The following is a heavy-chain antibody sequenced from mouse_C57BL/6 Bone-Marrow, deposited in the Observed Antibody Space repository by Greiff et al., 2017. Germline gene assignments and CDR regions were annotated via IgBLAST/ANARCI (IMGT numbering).Heavy chain of an antibody. Sequence: VQLKQSGAELVRPGASVRLSCTASGFTFTDYYMNWVKQRPEQGLEWIGWIDPENGDSEYDSKFQGKATITVNTSSNTAYLQLSSLTSEDTAVYYCTGNYVDYWGQGTTLTVSA. CDR1: GFTFTDYY. CDR2: IDPENGDS. J-gene: IGHJ2*01. V-gene: IGHV14-4*01. D-gene: IGHD1-1*01. CDR3: TGNYVDY.